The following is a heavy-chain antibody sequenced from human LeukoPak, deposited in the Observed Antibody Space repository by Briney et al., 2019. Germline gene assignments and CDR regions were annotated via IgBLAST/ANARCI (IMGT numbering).Heavy chain of an antibody. J-gene: IGHJ6*03. V-gene: IGHV4-4*09. CDR1: ADSLTDYY. D-gene: IGHD6-19*01. CDR3: ARSGWYSAGYYYYYMDV. Sequence: PSGTLSLTCNVSADSLTDYYWDWVRQSPGRGLEWIGSVYYNSGATTYSPSLKSRFTISQDKSKNQFSLKLNSVTAAYTAVYYCARSGWYSAGYYYYYMDVWGKGTTVTVSS. CDR2: VYYNSGAT.